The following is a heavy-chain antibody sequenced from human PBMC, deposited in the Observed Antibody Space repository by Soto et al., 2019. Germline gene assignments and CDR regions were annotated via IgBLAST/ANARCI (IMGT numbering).Heavy chain of an antibody. CDR1: GYTFTSYY. J-gene: IGHJ4*02. Sequence: ASVKVSCKASGYTFTSYYMHWVRQAPGQGLEWMGIINPSGGSTSYAQKFQGRVTMTRDTSTSTVYMELSSLRSEDTAVYYCARVLRVYSSGDYYFDYWGQGTLVTAPQ. V-gene: IGHV1-46*03. CDR2: INPSGGST. CDR3: ARVLRVYSSGDYYFDY. D-gene: IGHD6-19*01.